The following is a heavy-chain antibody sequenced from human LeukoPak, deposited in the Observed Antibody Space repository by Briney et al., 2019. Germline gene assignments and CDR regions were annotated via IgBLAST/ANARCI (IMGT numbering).Heavy chain of an antibody. V-gene: IGHV3-9*03. CDR2: ISWNSGSI. D-gene: IGHD3-22*01. CDR3: AKDSRYDSSGYYES. J-gene: IGHJ5*02. Sequence: GGSLRLSCAASGFTFDDYAMHWVRQAPGKGLEWVSGISWNSGSIVYADSVKGRFTISRDNAKNSLYLQMNSLRAEDMALYYCAKDSRYDSSGYYESWGQGTLVTVSS. CDR1: GFTFDDYA.